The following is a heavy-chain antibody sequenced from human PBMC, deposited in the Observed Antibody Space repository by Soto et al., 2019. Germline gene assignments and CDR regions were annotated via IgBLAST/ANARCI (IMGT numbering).Heavy chain of an antibody. CDR1: SGSISSRSW. D-gene: IGHD2-8*02. CDR2: IYHSGTT. CDR3: ARDITTTTRGGDY. V-gene: IGHV4-4*02. J-gene: IGHJ4*02. Sequence: QVQLQESGPGLVKPSGTLSLTCAVSSGSISSRSWWSWVRQPPGKGLEWIGEIYHSGTTNYNPSLKSRVTISVDKSKNQCSLKLTSVTAADTAVYYCARDITTTTRGGDYWGQGTLVTVSS.